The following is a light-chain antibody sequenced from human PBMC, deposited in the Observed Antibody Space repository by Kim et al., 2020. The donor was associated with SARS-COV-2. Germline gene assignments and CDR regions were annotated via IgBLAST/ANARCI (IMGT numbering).Light chain of an antibody. V-gene: IGLV3-21*04. CDR3: QVWDSSSDHYVV. CDR2: YDS. J-gene: IGLJ2*01. CDR1: NIGSKS. Sequence: PGKTARITCGGNNIGSKSVHWYQRKPGQAPVLVIYYDSDRPSGIPERFSGSNSGNTATLTIRRVEAGDEADYYCQVWDSSSDHYVVFGGGTQLTVL.